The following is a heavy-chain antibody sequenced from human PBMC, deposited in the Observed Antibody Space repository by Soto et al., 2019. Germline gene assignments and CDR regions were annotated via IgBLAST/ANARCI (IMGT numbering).Heavy chain of an antibody. V-gene: IGHV1-2*02. CDR1: GYTFTAYY. J-gene: IGHJ6*02. D-gene: IGHD3-10*02. CDR3: VRNMDYYYGRGSGNGHGV. Sequence: QVQLVQSGAEVKEPGDSVRVSCEASGYTFTAYYIHWVRQAPGQGLEGMGWINPKFGDTTYAQDFQGRVSMTRDMFISTVYMELSRLTSDDTAIYYCVRNMDYYYGRGSGNGHGVWGQGTTVTVFS. CDR2: INPKFGDT.